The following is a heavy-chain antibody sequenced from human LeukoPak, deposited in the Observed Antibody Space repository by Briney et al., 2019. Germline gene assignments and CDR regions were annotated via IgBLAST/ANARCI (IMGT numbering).Heavy chain of an antibody. CDR1: GYTFISYG. CDR3: ARGLMVAGLTFDY. V-gene: IGHV1-18*01. D-gene: IGHD6-19*01. CDR2: ISAYNGNT. Sequence: GASVKVSCKASGYTFISYGISWVRQAPGQGLEWMGWISAYNGNTNYAQKLQGRVTMTTDTSTSTVYMELSSLRSEDTAVYYCARGLMVAGLTFDYWGQGTLVTVSS. J-gene: IGHJ4*02.